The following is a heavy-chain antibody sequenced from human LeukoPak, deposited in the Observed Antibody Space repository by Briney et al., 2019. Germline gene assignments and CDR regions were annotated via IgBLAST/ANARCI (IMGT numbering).Heavy chain of an antibody. CDR1: GFTFSSYA. V-gene: IGHV3-23*01. Sequence: HSGGSLRLSCAASGFTFSSYAMSWVRQAPGKGLEWVSAISGSGGSTYYADSVKGRFTISRDNSKNTLYLQMNSLRAEDTAVYYCAKARGAYYYGSGAPAMRFDPWGQGTLVTVSS. CDR2: ISGSGGST. D-gene: IGHD3-10*01. CDR3: AKARGAYYYGSGAPAMRFDP. J-gene: IGHJ5*02.